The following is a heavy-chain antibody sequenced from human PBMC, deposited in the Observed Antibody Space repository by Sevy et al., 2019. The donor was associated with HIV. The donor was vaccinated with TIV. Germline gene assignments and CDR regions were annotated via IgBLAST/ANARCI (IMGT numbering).Heavy chain of an antibody. J-gene: IGHJ3*01. V-gene: IGHV3-23*01. D-gene: IGHD3-22*01. Sequence: GGSLRLSCAASEFTFRNYAMNWVRQAPGKGLEWVSSIRGSGGETYYADSVKGRFTISRDKSKNTLYLQMNSLRVEDTAVYYCAKDMIVVVGEAIDVWGQGTMVTVSS. CDR1: EFTFRNYA. CDR2: IRGSGGET. CDR3: AKDMIVVVGEAIDV.